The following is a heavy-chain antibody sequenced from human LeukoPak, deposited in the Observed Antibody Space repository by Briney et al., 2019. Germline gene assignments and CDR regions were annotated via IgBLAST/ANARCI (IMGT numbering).Heavy chain of an antibody. D-gene: IGHD1-1*01. Sequence: SQTLLLTCDLSGDSVSGNRAAWDWLRQSPSRGLEWLGRIYYRSKWYNDYAVFVKSRIIFTPDTSRNHFSLQLNSVTPEDTAVYYCARESVAERFDCWGQGSLVTVSS. CDR1: GDSVSGNRAA. V-gene: IGHV6-1*01. J-gene: IGHJ4*02. CDR2: IYYRSKWYN. CDR3: ARESVAERFDC.